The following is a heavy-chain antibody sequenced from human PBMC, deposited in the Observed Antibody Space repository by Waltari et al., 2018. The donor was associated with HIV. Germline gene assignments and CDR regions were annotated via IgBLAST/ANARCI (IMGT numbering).Heavy chain of an antibody. CDR1: GHTFTSYA. Sequence: QVQFVQSGAEVKKPGASVKISCKPSGHTFTSYAIHWGRQAPGQRLEWMGWTNTANGNTEYSQTFQGRVTMTWDTSAGTVYMDLRSLRSEDTALYYCARGGWELYWGQGTLVTVSS. CDR2: TNTANGNT. J-gene: IGHJ4*02. V-gene: IGHV1-3*04. D-gene: IGHD1-26*01. CDR3: ARGGWELY.